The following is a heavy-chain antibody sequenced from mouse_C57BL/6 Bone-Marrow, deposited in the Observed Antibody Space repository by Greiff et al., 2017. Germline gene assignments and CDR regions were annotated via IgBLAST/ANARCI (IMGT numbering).Heavy chain of an antibody. Sequence: DVKLVESGGGLVKPGGSLKLSCAASGFTFSSYAMSWVRQTPEKRLEWVATISDGGSYTYYPDNVKGRFTISRDNAENNLYLQMSHLKSEDTAMYYCARDGYPMDYWGQGTSVTVSS. CDR1: GFTFSSYA. J-gene: IGHJ4*01. CDR3: ARDGYPMDY. D-gene: IGHD1-2*01. V-gene: IGHV5-4*01. CDR2: ISDGGSYT.